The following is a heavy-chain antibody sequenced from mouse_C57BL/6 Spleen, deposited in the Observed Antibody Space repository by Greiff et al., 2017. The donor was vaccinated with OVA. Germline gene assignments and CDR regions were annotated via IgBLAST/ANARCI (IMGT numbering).Heavy chain of an antibody. J-gene: IGHJ3*01. CDR3: AKEDYSGSSAWCAD. CDR1: GYAFSSSW. D-gene: IGHD1-1*01. Sequence: VQLQESGPELVKPGASVKISCKASGYAFSSSWMNWVKQRPGKGLEWIGRIYPGDGDTNYNGKFKGKATLTADKSSSTAYMQLSSLTSEDSAVYFFAKEDYSGSSAWCADWGQGTLFTVSA. CDR2: IYPGDGDT. V-gene: IGHV1-82*01.